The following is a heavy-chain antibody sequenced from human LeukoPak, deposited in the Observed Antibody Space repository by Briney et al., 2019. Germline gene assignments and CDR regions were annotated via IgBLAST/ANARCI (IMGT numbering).Heavy chain of an antibody. Sequence: SETLSLTCTVSGGSISSYYWSWIRQPPGKGLEWIGYIYYSGSTNYNPSLKSRVTISVDTSKNQSSLKLSSVTAADTAVYYCARSPPAKCFYYFDYWGQGTLVTVSS. D-gene: IGHD3-16*01. CDR2: IYYSGST. V-gene: IGHV4-59*08. CDR3: ARSPPAKCFYYFDY. J-gene: IGHJ4*02. CDR1: GGSISSYY.